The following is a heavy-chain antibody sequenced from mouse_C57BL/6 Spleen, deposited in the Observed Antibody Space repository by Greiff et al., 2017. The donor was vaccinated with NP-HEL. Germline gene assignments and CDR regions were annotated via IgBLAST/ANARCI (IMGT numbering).Heavy chain of an antibody. CDR1: GFTFSDYG. V-gene: IGHV5-17*01. CDR3: ARITTVVHFDV. D-gene: IGHD1-1*01. CDR2: ISSGSSTI. J-gene: IGHJ1*03. Sequence: EVQLVESGGGLVKPGGSLKLSCAASGFTFSDYGMHWVRQAPEKGLEWVAYISSGSSTIYYADTVKGRFTISRDNAKNTLFLQMTSLRSEDTAMYYCARITTVVHFDVWGTGTTVTVSS.